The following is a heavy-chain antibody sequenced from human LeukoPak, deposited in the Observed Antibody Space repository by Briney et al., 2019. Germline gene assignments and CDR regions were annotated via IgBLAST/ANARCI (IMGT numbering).Heavy chain of an antibody. V-gene: IGHV4-4*07. Sequence: SETLSLTCTVSGGSISSYYWSWIRQLAGKGLEWIGRIYTSGSTNYNPSLKSRVTMSVDTSKNQFSLKLSSVAAADTAVYYCARDLPLWFRESSDAFDIWGQGTMVTVSS. D-gene: IGHD3-10*01. CDR2: IYTSGST. CDR1: GGSISSYY. CDR3: ARDLPLWFRESSDAFDI. J-gene: IGHJ3*02.